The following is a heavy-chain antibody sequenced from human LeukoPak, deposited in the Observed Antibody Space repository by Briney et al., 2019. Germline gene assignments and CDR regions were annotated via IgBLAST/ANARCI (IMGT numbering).Heavy chain of an antibody. CDR3: ARGFTMIIVALEGWGYDAFDI. V-gene: IGHV3-48*01. Sequence: ETLSLTCTVSGVSMSSSYSWGWIRQPPGKGLEWVSYISTSSSTIYYADSVKGRFTISRDNAKNSLYLQMNSLRAEDTAVYYCARGFTMIIVALEGWGYDAFDIWGQGTMVTVSS. CDR1: GVSMSSSYS. D-gene: IGHD3-22*01. CDR2: ISTSSSTI. J-gene: IGHJ3*02.